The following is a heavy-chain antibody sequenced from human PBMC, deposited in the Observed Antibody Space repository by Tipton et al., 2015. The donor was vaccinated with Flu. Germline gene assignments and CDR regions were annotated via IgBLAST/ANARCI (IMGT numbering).Heavy chain of an antibody. V-gene: IGHV4-59*12. CDR2: IYYSGST. CDR1: GGSISSYY. CDR3: ARELNYCMDV. Sequence: LSLTCTVSGGSISSYYWSWIRQPPGKGLEWIGYIYYSGSTNYNPSLKSRVTTCVDTSKNQFPLKLSPVTAADTAVSYCARELNYCMDVWGQGTTVTGSS. J-gene: IGHJ6*02.